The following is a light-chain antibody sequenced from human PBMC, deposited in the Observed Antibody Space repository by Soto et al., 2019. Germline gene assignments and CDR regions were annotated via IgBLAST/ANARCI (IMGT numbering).Light chain of an antibody. V-gene: IGLV1-44*01. CDR1: STNIGRNS. J-gene: IGLJ3*02. CDR2: TNN. Sequence: QSVLTQLPSASGTPGQRVSISCSGSSTNIGRNSISWYQNLPGTAPKLLIYTNNQRPSGVPARFSGSKSGTSASLAISGLQSEDEADYYCAAWDDSLSGWVFGGGTKVTVL. CDR3: AAWDDSLSGWV.